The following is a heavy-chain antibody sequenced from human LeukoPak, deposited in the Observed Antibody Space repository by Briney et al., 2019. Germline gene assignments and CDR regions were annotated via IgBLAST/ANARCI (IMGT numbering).Heavy chain of an antibody. Sequence: PGRSLRLSCAASGFTFSSYGMHWVRQAPGKGLEWVAVISYDGSNKYYGDSVKGRFTISRDNSKNMLYLQMNSLRAEDTAVYYCAREGDYDILATYYYYYGMDVWGKGTTVTVSS. J-gene: IGHJ6*04. V-gene: IGHV3-30*03. CDR1: GFTFSSYG. D-gene: IGHD3-9*01. CDR3: AREGDYDILATYYYYYGMDV. CDR2: ISYDGSNK.